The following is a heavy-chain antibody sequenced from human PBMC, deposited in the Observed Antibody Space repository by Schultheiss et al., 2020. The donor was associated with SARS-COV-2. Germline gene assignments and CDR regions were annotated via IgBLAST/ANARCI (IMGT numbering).Heavy chain of an antibody. Sequence: SETLSLTCTVSGGSITNYYGSWIRQSPGKGLEWIGYIYYSGSTYYNPSLKSRVTISVDTSKNQFSLKLSSVTAADTAVYYCARTVMGDCSSTSCSGGYWGQGTLVTVSS. D-gene: IGHD2-2*01. CDR3: ARTVMGDCSSTSCSGGY. CDR2: IYYSGST. J-gene: IGHJ4*02. CDR1: GGSITNYY. V-gene: IGHV4-59*12.